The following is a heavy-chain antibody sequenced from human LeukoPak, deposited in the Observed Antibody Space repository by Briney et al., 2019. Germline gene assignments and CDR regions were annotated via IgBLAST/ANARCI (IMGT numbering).Heavy chain of an antibody. CDR1: GASFSSYY. V-gene: IGHV4-59*01. D-gene: IGHD2-21*01. Sequence: PSETLSLTCTVSGASFSSYYWSWLRQPPGKGLEWIAYIFYNGNTKDNPSLKSRVTISVDTSNNQFSLKLSSVTAADTAIYYCARDIDGGGAYSWFDPWGQGTLVTVSS. CDR3: ARDIDGGGAYSWFDP. CDR2: IFYNGNT. J-gene: IGHJ5*02.